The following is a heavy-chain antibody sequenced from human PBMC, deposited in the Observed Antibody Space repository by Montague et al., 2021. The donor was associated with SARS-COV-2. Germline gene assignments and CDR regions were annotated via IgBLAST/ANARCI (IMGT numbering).Heavy chain of an antibody. Sequence: SETLSLTCTVSGGSISSSSYYWGWIRQPPGKGLEWIGSIYYSGSTYYNPSLKSRVTISGDTSKNQFSLKLSSVTAADTAVYYCARHGKTRIAMIAVVIGYFDYWGQGTLVTVSS. D-gene: IGHD3-22*01. J-gene: IGHJ4*02. V-gene: IGHV4-39*01. CDR2: IYYSGST. CDR3: ARHGKTRIAMIAVVIGYFDY. CDR1: GGSISSSSYY.